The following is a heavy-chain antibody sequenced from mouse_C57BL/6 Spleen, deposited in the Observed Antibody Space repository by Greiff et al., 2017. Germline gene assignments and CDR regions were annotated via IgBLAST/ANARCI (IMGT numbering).Heavy chain of an antibody. CDR2: IYPSDSET. V-gene: IGHV1-61*01. CDR1: GYTFTSYW. D-gene: IGHD1-1*01. CDR3: ARGYGSIDY. J-gene: IGHJ2*01. Sequence: VQLQQPGAELVRPGSSVKLSCKASGYTFTSYWMDWVKQRPGQGLEWIGNIYPSDSETHYNQKFKDKATLTVDKSSSTAYMQLSSLTSEDSAVYYCARGYGSIDYWGQGTTLTVSS.